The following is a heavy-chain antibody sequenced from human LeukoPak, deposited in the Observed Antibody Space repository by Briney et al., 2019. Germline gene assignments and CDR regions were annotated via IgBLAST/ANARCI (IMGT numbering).Heavy chain of an antibody. J-gene: IGHJ4*02. Sequence: SETLSLTCTVSGGSISSYYWSWIRQPPGKGLEWIGYIYYSGSTNYDPSLKSRVTISVDTSKNQFSLKLSSVTAADTAVYYCARGGRDGYNHFDYWGQGTLVTVSS. V-gene: IGHV4-59*01. CDR2: IYYSGST. CDR1: GGSISSYY. D-gene: IGHD5-24*01. CDR3: ARGGRDGYNHFDY.